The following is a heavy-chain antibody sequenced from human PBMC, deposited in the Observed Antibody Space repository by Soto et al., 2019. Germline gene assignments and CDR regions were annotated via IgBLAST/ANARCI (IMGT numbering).Heavy chain of an antibody. CDR3: ARGRRYYDFWSGYSNRNDC. CDR1: GGSFSGYY. Sequence: SETLSLTCAVYGGSFSGYYWSWIRQPPGKGLEWIGEINHSGSTNYNPSLKSRVTISVDTSKNQFSLKLSSVTAADTAVYYCARGRRYYDFWSGYSNRNDCWGQGTLVTVSS. J-gene: IGHJ4*02. D-gene: IGHD3-3*01. V-gene: IGHV4-34*01. CDR2: INHSGST.